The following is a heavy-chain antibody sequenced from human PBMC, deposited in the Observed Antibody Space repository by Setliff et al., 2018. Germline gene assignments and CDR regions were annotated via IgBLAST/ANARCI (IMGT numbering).Heavy chain of an antibody. CDR3: AKSPHDFWSGRVFFDY. Sequence: PGGSLRLSCAASGSSFSSYAMSWVRQAPGKGLEWVSTIIGSGISTYYSDSVQGRFTISRDNHKNTLHLQMNSLRVEDTAIYYCAKSPHDFWSGRVFFDYWGQGMLVTVSS. D-gene: IGHD3-3*01. CDR2: IIGSGIST. J-gene: IGHJ4*01. V-gene: IGHV3-23*01. CDR1: GSSFSSYA.